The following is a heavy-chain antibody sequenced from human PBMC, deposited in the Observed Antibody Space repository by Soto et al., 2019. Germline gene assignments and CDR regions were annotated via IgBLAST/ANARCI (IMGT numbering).Heavy chain of an antibody. J-gene: IGHJ4*02. CDR1: GFTFTDYG. V-gene: IGHV3-30*18. CDR3: AKASSRGGYRPHFFDH. Sequence: QVQLVDSGGGVVQPGTSLTLSCAASGFTFTDYGMHWIRQAPGKGLEWVAAISNDGSDKDYGGSVKGRFTISRDTSKNTLYLQMNNVRAEDTAVYYCAKASSRGGYRPHFFDHWGRGTLVTVSS. D-gene: IGHD3-16*02. CDR2: ISNDGSDK.